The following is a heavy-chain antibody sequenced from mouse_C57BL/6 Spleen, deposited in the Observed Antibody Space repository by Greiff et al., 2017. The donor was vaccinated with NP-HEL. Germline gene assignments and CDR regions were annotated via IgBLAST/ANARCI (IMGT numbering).Heavy chain of an antibody. CDR2: ISYDGSN. J-gene: IGHJ2*01. Sequence: VQLQQSGPGLVKPSPSLSLTCSVTGYSITSGYYWNWIRQFPGNKLEWMGYISYDGSNNYNPSLKNRISITRDTSKNQFFLKLNSVTTEDTATYYCAREGGWLLLDYWGQGTTLTVSS. D-gene: IGHD2-3*01. CDR3: AREGGWLLLDY. CDR1: GYSITSGYY. V-gene: IGHV3-6*01.